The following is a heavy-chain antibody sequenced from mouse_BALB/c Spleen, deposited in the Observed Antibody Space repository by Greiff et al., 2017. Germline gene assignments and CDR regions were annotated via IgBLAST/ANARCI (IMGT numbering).Heavy chain of an antibody. CDR1: GYSITSDYA. CDR2: ISYSGST. CDR3: AKEGELGAY. V-gene: IGHV3-2*02. Sequence: EVMLVESGPGLVKPSQSLSLTCTVTGYSITSDYAWNWLRQFPGNTLEWMGYISYSGSTSYNPSLKSRISITRDTSKNQFFLQLNSVTTEDTATYYCAKEGELGAYWGQGTLVTVSA. J-gene: IGHJ3*01.